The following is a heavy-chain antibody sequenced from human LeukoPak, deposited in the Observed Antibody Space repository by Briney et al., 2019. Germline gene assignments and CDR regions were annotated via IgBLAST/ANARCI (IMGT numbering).Heavy chain of an antibody. V-gene: IGHV4-39*01. CDR2: IYYSGST. Sequence: SETLSLTCTVSGGSISSSSYYWGWIRQPPGTGLEWIGSIYYSGSTYYNPSLKSRVTISVDTSKNQFSLKLSSVTAADTAVYYCAGGGRGSSTNCWFDYWGQGTLVTVSS. J-gene: IGHJ4*02. CDR3: AGGGRGSSTNCWFDY. CDR1: GGSISSSSYY. D-gene: IGHD2-2*01.